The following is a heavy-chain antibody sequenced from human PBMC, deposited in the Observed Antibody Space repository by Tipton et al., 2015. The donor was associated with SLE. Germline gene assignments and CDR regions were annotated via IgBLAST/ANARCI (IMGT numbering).Heavy chain of an antibody. J-gene: IGHJ4*02. CDR1: GYSFTNHA. CDR2: IHPDSGNP. V-gene: IGHV1-3*01. Sequence: QSGAEVKKPGASVKISCKASGYSFTNHAMHWVRQAPGQSLEWMGLIHPDSGNPEYSQKFQDRVTITRHTSASTVYMESNSLTSEDTATFFCVRDDGRTWLVDYWGQGTLVTVSS. D-gene: IGHD3-22*01. CDR3: VRDDGRTWLVDY.